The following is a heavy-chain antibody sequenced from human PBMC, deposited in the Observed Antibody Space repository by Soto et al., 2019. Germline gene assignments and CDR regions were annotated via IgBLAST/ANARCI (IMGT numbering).Heavy chain of an antibody. CDR2: VKSKTDGGTT. J-gene: IGHJ4*02. Sequence: GGSLRLSCAGSGFTFSNAWMNWVRQAPGKGLEWVGRVKSKTDGGTTDYAASVKGRFTISRDDSKNTVFLQMNGLETEDTAIYYCTTRWGIQQWVPQGFDYWGQGTLVTVSS. D-gene: IGHD5-18*01. V-gene: IGHV3-15*07. CDR1: GFTFSNAW. CDR3: TTRWGIQQWVPQGFDY.